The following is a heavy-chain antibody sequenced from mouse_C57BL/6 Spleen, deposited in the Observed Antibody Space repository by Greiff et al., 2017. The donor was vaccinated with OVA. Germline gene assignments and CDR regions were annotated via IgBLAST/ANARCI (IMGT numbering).Heavy chain of an antibody. CDR2: INPGSGGT. J-gene: IGHJ4*01. D-gene: IGHD1-1*01. Sequence: VQLQQSGAELVRPGTSVKVSCKASGYAFTNYLIEWVKQRPGQGLEWIGVINPGSGGTNYNEKFKGKATLTADKSSSTAYMQLSSLTSEDSAVYFCAREGTTVVNAMDYWGQGTSVTVSS. CDR1: GYAFTNYL. CDR3: AREGTTVVNAMDY. V-gene: IGHV1-54*01.